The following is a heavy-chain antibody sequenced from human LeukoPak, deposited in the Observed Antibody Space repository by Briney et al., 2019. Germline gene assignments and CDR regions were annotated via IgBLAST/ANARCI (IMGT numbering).Heavy chain of an antibody. J-gene: IGHJ5*02. Sequence: SETLSLTCTVSGGSINNYFWSWIRQPAGKGLEWIGRFYSSESSKYNPSLKGRVTMSVDTSKNQFFLKVSSVTAADTAVYYCARGIRRFNGKFDPWGQGTLVTVSS. CDR1: GGSINNYF. CDR2: FYSSESS. D-gene: IGHD3-3*01. CDR3: ARGIRRFNGKFDP. V-gene: IGHV4-4*07.